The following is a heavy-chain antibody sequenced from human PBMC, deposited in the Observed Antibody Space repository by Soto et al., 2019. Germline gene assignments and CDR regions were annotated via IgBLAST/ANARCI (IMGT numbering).Heavy chain of an antibody. CDR3: AKDPWQWLAQSEYY. CDR2: ISGSGGST. D-gene: IGHD6-19*01. CDR1: GFTFSSYA. V-gene: IGHV3-23*01. Sequence: GGSLRLSCAASGFTFSSYAMSWVRQAPGKGLEWVSAISGSGGSTYYADSVKGRFTISRDNSKNTLYLQMNSLRAEDTAVYYCAKDPWQWLAQSEYYWGQGTLVTVSS. J-gene: IGHJ4*02.